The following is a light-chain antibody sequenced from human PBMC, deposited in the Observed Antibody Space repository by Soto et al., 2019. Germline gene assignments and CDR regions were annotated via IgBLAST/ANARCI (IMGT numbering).Light chain of an antibody. CDR1: SSDIGSYNL. CDR2: EGT. Sequence: QSARTQPASVSGSPGQSITISCTGTSSDIGSYNLVSWYQHLPGKAPKLIIYEGTKRSSGVSNRFSGSKSGNTASLTISGLQAEDAADYYCCAYAGSATFVVFGGGTKVTVL. J-gene: IGLJ3*02. V-gene: IGLV2-23*03. CDR3: CAYAGSATFVV.